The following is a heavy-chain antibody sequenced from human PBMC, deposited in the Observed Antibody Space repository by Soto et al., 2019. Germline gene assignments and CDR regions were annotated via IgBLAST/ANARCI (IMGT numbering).Heavy chain of an antibody. D-gene: IGHD2-15*01. Sequence: XGSLILSCAAAGVTFSSYGMHWVRQAPGKGLDWVAVILYDGSNKYYADSVKGRFTISRDNSKNTLYLQMNSLRAEDTAVYYCARQIQGYCSGGSCYPYYYYYGMDVWGQGTTVTVSS. V-gene: IGHV3-33*01. CDR2: ILYDGSNK. CDR1: GVTFSSYG. CDR3: ARQIQGYCSGGSCYPYYYYYGMDV. J-gene: IGHJ6*02.